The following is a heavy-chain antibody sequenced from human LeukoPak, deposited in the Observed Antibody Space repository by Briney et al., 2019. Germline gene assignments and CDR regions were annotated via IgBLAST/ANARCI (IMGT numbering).Heavy chain of an antibody. D-gene: IGHD3-3*01. Sequence: HPGGSLRLSCAASGFTFSNYGMHWVRQAPGKGLEWVAFIRYDGTNKYYADSVKGRFTISRDNSKNTLYLQMNSLRAEDTAVYYCARDGDMRTTTIFGVVLGWGQGTLVTVSS. CDR2: IRYDGTNK. CDR3: ARDGDMRTTTIFGVVLG. J-gene: IGHJ4*02. CDR1: GFTFSNYG. V-gene: IGHV3-30*02.